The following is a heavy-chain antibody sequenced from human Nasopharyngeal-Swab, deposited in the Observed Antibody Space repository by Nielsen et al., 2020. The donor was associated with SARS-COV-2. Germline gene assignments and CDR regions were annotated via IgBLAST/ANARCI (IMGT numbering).Heavy chain of an antibody. CDR1: GFTFSNYA. Sequence: GGSLRPSCTASGFTFSNYAMTWVRQPPGKGLEWVSSIRVGGDTTYYADSVKGRFTISRDSSKNTLYLQMNNLRAEDTALYYCAKVKSGTSYDAFDIWGQGTMVTVSS. V-gene: IGHV3-23*01. CDR3: AKVKSGTSYDAFDI. J-gene: IGHJ3*02. CDR2: IRVGGDTT. D-gene: IGHD1-26*01.